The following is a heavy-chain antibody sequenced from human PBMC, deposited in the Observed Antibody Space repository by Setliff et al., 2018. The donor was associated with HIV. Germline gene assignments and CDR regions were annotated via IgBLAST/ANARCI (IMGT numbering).Heavy chain of an antibody. CDR3: VRGSGYYYFDN. V-gene: IGHV3-74*01. D-gene: IGHD3-22*01. CDR2: MNTDGSST. J-gene: IGHJ4*02. CDR1: GFTFSSFW. Sequence: GGSLRLSCAASGFTFSSFWMHWVRQAPGKGLVWVFGMNTDGSSTRYADSVKGRFTISRDNAKNMLYLQMNSLSADDTAVYYCVRGSGYYYFDNWGQGALVTVSS.